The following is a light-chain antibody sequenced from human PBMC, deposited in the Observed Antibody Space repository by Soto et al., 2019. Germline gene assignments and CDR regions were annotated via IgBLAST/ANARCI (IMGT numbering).Light chain of an antibody. CDR1: SSDIGVYNY. CDR3: CAYAGSSTVG. J-gene: IGLJ3*02. V-gene: IGLV2-14*01. CDR2: EVN. Sequence: QSVLTQPASVSGSPGQSITFSCTGTSSDIGVYNYVSWYQQHPGKAPKLMIYEVNNRPSGVSNRFSGSKSGNTASLTISGLQAEDEADYYCCAYAGSSTVGFGGGTKLTVL.